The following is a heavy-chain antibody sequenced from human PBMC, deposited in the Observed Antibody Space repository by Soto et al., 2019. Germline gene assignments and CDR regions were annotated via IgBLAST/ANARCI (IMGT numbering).Heavy chain of an antibody. CDR1: GLTFSSYG. V-gene: IGHV3-30*18. Sequence: RGSLRLSCVASGLTFSSYGMHWVRQAPGKGLEWVAVISYDGSNKYYEDSVKGRFTISRDNSKNTLYLQMNSLRAEDTAVYYCAKDPYYYDSSGYFDYWGQGTLVTVSS. J-gene: IGHJ4*02. D-gene: IGHD3-22*01. CDR2: ISYDGSNK. CDR3: AKDPYYYDSSGYFDY.